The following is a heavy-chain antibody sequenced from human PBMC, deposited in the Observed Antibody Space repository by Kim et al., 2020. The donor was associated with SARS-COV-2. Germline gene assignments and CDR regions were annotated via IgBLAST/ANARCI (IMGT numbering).Heavy chain of an antibody. Sequence: GGSLRLSCAASGFNFNTYEIHWVRQAPGKGLEWVSSISASALIIHYADSVKGRFTISRDNANRSLFLELNSLRPEDTATYFCARDVGVWGNYGFDSWGQGTLVTVSS. D-gene: IGHD3-16*01. CDR2: ISASALII. CDR1: GFNFNTYE. J-gene: IGHJ4*02. CDR3: ARDVGVWGNYGFDS. V-gene: IGHV3-48*03.